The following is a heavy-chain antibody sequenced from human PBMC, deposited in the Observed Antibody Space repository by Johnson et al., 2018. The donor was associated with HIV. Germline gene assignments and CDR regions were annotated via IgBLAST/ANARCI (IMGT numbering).Heavy chain of an antibody. V-gene: IGHV3-9*01. Sequence: VQLVESGGGLVQPGGSLRLSCAASGFTFDEYAMHWVRQVPGKGLEWVSGISWNSGNINYADSVKGRFTVSRDNAKNSLYLQMNSLRAEDTAVYYCAKSPGVVDPIDAFDIWGQGTMVTVSS. D-gene: IGHD2-15*01. CDR2: ISWNSGNI. CDR1: GFTFDEYA. CDR3: AKSPGVVDPIDAFDI. J-gene: IGHJ3*02.